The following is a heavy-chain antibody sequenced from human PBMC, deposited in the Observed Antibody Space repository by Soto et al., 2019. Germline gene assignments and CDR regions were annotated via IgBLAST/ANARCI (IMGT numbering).Heavy chain of an antibody. D-gene: IGHD6-13*01. J-gene: IGHJ4*02. V-gene: IGHV4-59*01. CDR1: GGSISSYY. Sequence: SETLSLTCTVSGGSISSYYWSWIRQPPGKGLEWIGYIYYSGSTNYNPSLKSRVTISVDTSKNQFSLKLSSVTAADTAVYYCAREIYDLNRYSSSWFDYWGQGTLVTVSS. CDR2: IYYSGST. CDR3: AREIYDLNRYSSSWFDY.